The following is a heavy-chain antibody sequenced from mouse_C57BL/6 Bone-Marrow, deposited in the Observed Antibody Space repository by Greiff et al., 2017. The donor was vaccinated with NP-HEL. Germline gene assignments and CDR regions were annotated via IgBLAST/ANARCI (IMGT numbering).Heavy chain of an antibody. V-gene: IGHV1-81*01. J-gene: IGHJ3*01. CDR1: GYTFTSYG. Sequence: QVQLQQSGAELARPGASVKLSCKASGYTFTSYGISWVKQRTGQGLEWIGEIYPRSGNTYYNEKFKGKATLTADKSSSTTYMELRSLTSEDSAVYFCARLLLLAYWGQGTLVTVSA. D-gene: IGHD2-1*01. CDR3: ARLLLLAY. CDR2: IYPRSGNT.